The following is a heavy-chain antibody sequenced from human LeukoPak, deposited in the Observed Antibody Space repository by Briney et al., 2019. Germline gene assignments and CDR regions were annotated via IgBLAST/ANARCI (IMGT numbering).Heavy chain of an antibody. CDR2: INSDGSST. CDR3: AGVRMVDSSRSFDY. D-gene: IGHD6-13*01. V-gene: IGHV3-74*01. Sequence: GGSLRLSCAASGFTFSNYWMHWVRQVPGKGLVWVSRINSDGSSTSYADSVKGRFSISRDNAKNTLYLEMNSLRAEDTAVYYCAGVRMVDSSRSFDYWGQGTLVTVSS. CDR1: GFTFSNYW. J-gene: IGHJ4*02.